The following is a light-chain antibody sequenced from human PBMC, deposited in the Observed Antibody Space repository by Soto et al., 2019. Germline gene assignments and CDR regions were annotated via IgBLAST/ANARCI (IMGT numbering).Light chain of an antibody. CDR3: QQSHTPPT. CDR2: ITS. J-gene: IGKJ4*01. Sequence: DIQMTQSPSSLSASGGDRITITCRASQSVIKSVNWYQQKPGKAPKLLMYITSTLQSGFPSRFSSSCSGTDFTLISSSLQPEDFATYCCQQSHTPPTFGGGTKVEIK. V-gene: IGKV1-39*01. CDR1: QSVIKS.